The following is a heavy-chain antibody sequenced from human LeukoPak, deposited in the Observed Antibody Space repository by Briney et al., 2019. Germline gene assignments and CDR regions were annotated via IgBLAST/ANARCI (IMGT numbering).Heavy chain of an antibody. CDR1: GFTVSSTY. Sequence: GGSLRLSCAASGFTVSSTYMSWVRQAPGKGLEWVSVIYSGGNIYYIDSVKGRFTISRDTSKNTLYLQMNSLRAEDTAVYYCARGGPGDGSGWYPQYYFDYWGQGTLVTVSS. CDR3: ARGGPGDGSGWYPQYYFDY. D-gene: IGHD6-19*01. V-gene: IGHV3-53*05. J-gene: IGHJ4*02. CDR2: IYSGGNI.